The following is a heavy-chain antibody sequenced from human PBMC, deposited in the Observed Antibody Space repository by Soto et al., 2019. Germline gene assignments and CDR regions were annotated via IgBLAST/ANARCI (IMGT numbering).Heavy chain of an antibody. CDR3: ARLPGEIFAYFHYGMDV. J-gene: IGHJ6*02. CDR1: GFTFSHYS. CDR2: ISGSSSSI. D-gene: IGHD3-3*01. Sequence: GGSLRVSCAASGFTFSHYSMNWVRQAPGKGLEWVSYISGSSSSIYYADSVKGRFTISRDNAKNSLYLQMNSLSDDDTAVYYCARLPGEIFAYFHYGMDVWGQGTTVTVSS. V-gene: IGHV3-48*02.